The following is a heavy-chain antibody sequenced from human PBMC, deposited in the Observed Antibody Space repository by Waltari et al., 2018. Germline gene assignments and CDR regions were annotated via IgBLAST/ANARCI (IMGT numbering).Heavy chain of an antibody. CDR1: GFTFSGAA. CDR2: IRSTANKYAP. V-gene: IGHV3-73*01. D-gene: IGHD2-2*02. CDR3: AKYTKSWLN. J-gene: IGHJ4*02. Sequence: EVQLVESGGGLVQPGGSRKLSCAASGFTFSGAAMHWSRQASGKGLEWVGRIRSTANKYAPVYAASMKGRFTISRDDSKNTAYLQMNSLKTEDTAVYYCAKYTKSWLNWGQGTLVTVSS.